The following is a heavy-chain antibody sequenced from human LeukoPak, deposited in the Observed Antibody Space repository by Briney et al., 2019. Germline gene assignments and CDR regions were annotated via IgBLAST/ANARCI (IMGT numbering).Heavy chain of an antibody. CDR3: AKLAKYFYGSETFYFFEH. J-gene: IGHJ4*02. Sequence: PGGSLRLSCAVSGFNFWNTGMTWVRQAPGKGLEWVSYISSSSSTIYYADSVKGRFTISRDNAKNSLYLQMNSLRVEDTAVYYCAKLAKYFYGSETFYFFEHLGQGTPVTASS. CDR1: GFNFWNTG. V-gene: IGHV3-48*01. CDR2: ISSSSSTI. D-gene: IGHD3-10*01.